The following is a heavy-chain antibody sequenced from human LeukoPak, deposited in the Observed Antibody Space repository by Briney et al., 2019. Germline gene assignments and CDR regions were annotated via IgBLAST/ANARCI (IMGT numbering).Heavy chain of an antibody. CDR3: ANVVMGY. D-gene: IGHD3-16*01. CDR1: GFTFSTYA. V-gene: IGHV3-23*01. J-gene: IGHJ4*02. CDR2: ISGSGSGT. Sequence: GGSLRLSCAASGFTFSTYAMSWVRQAPGKGLEWVSAISGSGSGTYYADSVKGRFTISRDNAKNSLYLQMNSLRAEDTAVYYCANVVMGYWGQGTLVTVSS.